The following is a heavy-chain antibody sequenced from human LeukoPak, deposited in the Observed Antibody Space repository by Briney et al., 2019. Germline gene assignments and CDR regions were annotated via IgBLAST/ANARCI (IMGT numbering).Heavy chain of an antibody. J-gene: IGHJ4*02. D-gene: IGHD3-22*01. Sequence: SETLSLTCTVSGGSISSYYWSWLRQPPGKGLEWSGYIYYSGSTNYNPSLKRRVTISVDTSKNQFSLKLSSVTAADTAVYYCARYYYDSSGYRLFDYWGQGTLVTVSS. CDR1: GGSISSYY. CDR3: ARYYYDSSGYRLFDY. V-gene: IGHV4-59*01. CDR2: IYYSGST.